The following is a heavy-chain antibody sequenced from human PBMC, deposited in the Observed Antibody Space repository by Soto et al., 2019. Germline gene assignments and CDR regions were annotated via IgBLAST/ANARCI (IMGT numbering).Heavy chain of an antibody. V-gene: IGHV5-10-1*01. Sequence: PGESLKISCKGSGYSFTSYWISWERQMPGKGLEWMGRIDPSDSYTNYSPSFQGHVTISADKSISTAYLQWSSLKASDTAMYYCARVSPHYYYDSSGYRYWGQGTLVTVSS. J-gene: IGHJ4*02. CDR2: IDPSDSYT. CDR3: ARVSPHYYYDSSGYRY. CDR1: GYSFTSYW. D-gene: IGHD3-22*01.